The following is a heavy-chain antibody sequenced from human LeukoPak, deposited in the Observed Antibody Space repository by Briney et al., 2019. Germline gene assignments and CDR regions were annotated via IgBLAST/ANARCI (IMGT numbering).Heavy chain of an antibody. J-gene: IGHJ4*02. CDR2: INHSGST. CDR3: ARVGVGATAFDY. Sequence: SETLSLTCAGYGGTFSGDYWGWIRQPPGEGLEWIGEINHSGSTNYNPSLKSRVTISVDTSKNQFSLKLSSVTAADTAVYYCARVGVGATAFDYWGQGTLVTVSS. V-gene: IGHV4-34*01. CDR1: GGTFSGDY. D-gene: IGHD1-26*01.